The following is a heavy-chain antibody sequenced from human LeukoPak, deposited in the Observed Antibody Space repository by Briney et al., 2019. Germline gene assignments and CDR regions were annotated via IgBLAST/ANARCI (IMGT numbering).Heavy chain of an antibody. V-gene: IGHV3-7*03. D-gene: IGHD2-2*01. CDR2: IKQDGSEK. Sequence: GGSLRLSCAASGFTFSSYWMSWARQAPGKGLEWVANIKQDGSEKYYVDSVKGRFTISRDNAKNSLYLQMNSLRAEDTAVYYCARLGYCSSTSCRPALYYYGMDVWGKGTTVTVSS. CDR1: GFTFSSYW. CDR3: ARLGYCSSTSCRPALYYYGMDV. J-gene: IGHJ6*04.